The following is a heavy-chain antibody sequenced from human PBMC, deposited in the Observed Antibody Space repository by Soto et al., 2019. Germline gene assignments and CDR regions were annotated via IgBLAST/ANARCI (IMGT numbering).Heavy chain of an antibody. V-gene: IGHV3-23*01. Sequence: EVLLLESGGGLVQPGGSLRLSCSASGFTFSSYAMNWVRQVPGKGLEWVSAISGSGRSTYYADSVKGRFTISRDNSRNTLYLQMNSLRAEDTAIYYCAKDPHRGGSYYSLYFDYWGQGNLVTVSS. D-gene: IGHD1-26*01. CDR1: GFTFSSYA. CDR2: ISGSGRST. CDR3: AKDPHRGGSYYSLYFDY. J-gene: IGHJ4*02.